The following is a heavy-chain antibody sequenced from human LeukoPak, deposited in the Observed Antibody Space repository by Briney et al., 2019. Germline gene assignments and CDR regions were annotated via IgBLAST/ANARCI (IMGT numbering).Heavy chain of an antibody. CDR3: AKIAVVPAANSYGDYFDY. CDR2: ISYDGSNK. D-gene: IGHD2-2*01. J-gene: IGHJ4*02. Sequence: GGSLRLSCAASGFTFCSYGMHWVRQAPGKGLEWVAVISYDGSNKYYADSVKGRFTISRDNSKNTLYLQMNSLRAEDTAVYYCAKIAVVPAANSYGDYFDYWGQGTLVTVSS. CDR1: GFTFCSYG. V-gene: IGHV3-30*18.